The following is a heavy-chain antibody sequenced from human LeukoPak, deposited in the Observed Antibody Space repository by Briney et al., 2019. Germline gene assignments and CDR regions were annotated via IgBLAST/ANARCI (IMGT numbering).Heavy chain of an antibody. CDR1: GYTFTSYY. J-gene: IGHJ6*02. CDR3: ARKDSVSRGLYYYYYGMDV. V-gene: IGHV1-46*01. CDR2: INPSGGST. D-gene: IGHD3-10*01. Sequence: ASVKVSRKASGYTFTSYYMHWVRQAPGQGLEWMGIINPSGGSTSYAQKFQGRVTMTRDTSTSTVYMELSSLRSEDTAVYYCARKDSVSRGLYYYYYGMDVWGQGTTVTVSS.